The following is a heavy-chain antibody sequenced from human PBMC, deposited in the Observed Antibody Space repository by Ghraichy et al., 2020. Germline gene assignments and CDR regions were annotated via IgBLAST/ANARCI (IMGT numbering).Heavy chain of an antibody. CDR1: GGSISSYY. D-gene: IGHD6-19*01. V-gene: IGHV4-59*01. J-gene: IGHJ6*02. CDR3: AREYSSPREVFGMDV. Sequence: SETLSLTCSVSGGSISSYYWNWIRQPPGKELDWIGYIYYSGSTNYNPALKTRVTISVETSKNQFSLKLTSVTAADTPVYYCAREYSSPREVFGMDVWGQGSTVTVSS. CDR2: IYYSGST.